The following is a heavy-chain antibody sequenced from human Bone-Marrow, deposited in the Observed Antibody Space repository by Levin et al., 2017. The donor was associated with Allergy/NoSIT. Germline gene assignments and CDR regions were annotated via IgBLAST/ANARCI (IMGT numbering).Heavy chain of an antibody. CDR2: MSYDGNNV. D-gene: IGHD1-1*01. Sequence: SCQASGFPLTKYAINWVRQAPGKGLQWVADMSYDGNNVHYGDSVKGRFTVSRDISKNILYLHMSSLRPEDTAVYYCARGPGHSDNWFIYWGPGTLVTVSS. J-gene: IGHJ4*02. CDR3: ARGPGHSDNWFIY. CDR1: GFPLTKYA. V-gene: IGHV3-30*04.